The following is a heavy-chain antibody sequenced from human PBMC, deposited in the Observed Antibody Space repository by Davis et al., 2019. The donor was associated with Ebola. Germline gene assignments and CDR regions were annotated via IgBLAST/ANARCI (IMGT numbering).Heavy chain of an antibody. CDR2: ISYDGNNK. D-gene: IGHD3-10*01. Sequence: GESLKISCAASGFTFSSYAMHWVRQAPGKGLEWVALISYDGNNKYYADYADSVKGRLTISRDNSKNTLYLQMNSLRAEDTAVYYCARLGVRGVIHTDYWGQGTLVTVSS. CDR3: ARLGVRGVIHTDY. CDR1: GFTFSSYA. V-gene: IGHV3-30-3*01. J-gene: IGHJ4*02.